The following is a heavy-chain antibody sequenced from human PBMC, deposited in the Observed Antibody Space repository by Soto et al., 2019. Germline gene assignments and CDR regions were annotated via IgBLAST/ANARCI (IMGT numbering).Heavy chain of an antibody. Sequence: EVQLVESGGGLVQPGGSLRLSCAASGFTFSSYSMNWVRQAPGKGLEWVSRITSDGRSTNYADSVKGRFTISRDNAKNTVFLQMNSLRAEDTAVYYCATLNSFGSDFWGQGTLVTVSS. CDR1: GFTFSSYS. CDR3: ATLNSFGSDF. J-gene: IGHJ4*02. D-gene: IGHD3-3*01. V-gene: IGHV3-74*02. CDR2: ITSDGRST.